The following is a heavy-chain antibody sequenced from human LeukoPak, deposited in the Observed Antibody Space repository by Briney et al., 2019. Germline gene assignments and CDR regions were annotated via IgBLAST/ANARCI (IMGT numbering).Heavy chain of an antibody. CDR1: GGTFRSYA. Sequence: GASVKVSCKASGGTFRSYAISWVRQAPGQGLEWMGGIIPIFGTANYAQKFQGRVTITADESTSTAYMELSSLRSEDTAVYYCARAPIVVVPAATRDYYYYMDVWGKGTTVTVSS. CDR2: IIPIFGTA. D-gene: IGHD2-2*01. J-gene: IGHJ6*03. CDR3: ARAPIVVVPAATRDYYYYMDV. V-gene: IGHV1-69*13.